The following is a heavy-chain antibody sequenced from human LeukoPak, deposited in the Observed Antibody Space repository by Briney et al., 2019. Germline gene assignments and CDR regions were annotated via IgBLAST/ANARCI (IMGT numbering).Heavy chain of an antibody. D-gene: IGHD6-6*01. Sequence: HSGGSLRLSCAASGFTFSSYWMHWVRQAPGKGLEWVSGISWNSGSIGYADSVKGRFTISRDNAKNSLYLQMNSLRAEDTAVYYCARPSREYSSSSVSLDYWGQGTQVTVSS. J-gene: IGHJ4*02. CDR1: GFTFSSYW. CDR2: ISWNSGSI. V-gene: IGHV3-74*01. CDR3: ARPSREYSSSSVSLDY.